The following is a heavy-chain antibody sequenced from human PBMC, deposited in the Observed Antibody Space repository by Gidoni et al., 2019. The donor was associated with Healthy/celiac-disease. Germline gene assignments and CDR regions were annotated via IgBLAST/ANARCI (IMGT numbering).Heavy chain of an antibody. V-gene: IGHV3-15*07. Sequence: EVQLVESGGGLVKPGGSRRLSCAASGFTFSNAWINWVRQAPGKGLEWVGRIKSKTDGGTTDYAAPVKGRFTISRDDSKNTPYLQMNSLKTEDTAVYYCTTAYNRYTPRGAFDIWGQGTRVTVSS. D-gene: IGHD1-20*01. CDR2: IKSKTDGGTT. J-gene: IGHJ3*02. CDR3: TTAYNRYTPRGAFDI. CDR1: GFTFSNAW.